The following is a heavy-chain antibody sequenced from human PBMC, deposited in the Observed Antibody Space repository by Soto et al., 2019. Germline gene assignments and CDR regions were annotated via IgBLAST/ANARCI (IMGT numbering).Heavy chain of an antibody. CDR1: GGTSSSYA. D-gene: IGHD5-12*01. CDR3: ARGGMRWLRSRHFDY. J-gene: IGHJ4*02. Sequence: QVQLVQSGAEVKKPGSSVKVSCKASGGTSSSYAISWVRQAPGQGLEWMGGIIPFYGTANYAQKFQGRVTITADESTKTAYMELSRQRSDETDDYYCARGGMRWLRSRHFDYWGQGTLVTVSS. CDR2: IIPFYGTA. V-gene: IGHV1-69*12.